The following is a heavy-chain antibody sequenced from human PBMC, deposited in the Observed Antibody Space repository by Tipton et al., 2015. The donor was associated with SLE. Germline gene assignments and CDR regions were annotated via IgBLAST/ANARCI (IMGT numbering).Heavy chain of an antibody. V-gene: IGHV3-23*01. CDR2: ISGSGDST. D-gene: IGHD1-26*01. CDR1: GFTFSSYD. CDR3: AKEWANWN. J-gene: IGHJ4*02. Sequence: GSLRLSCEGSGFTFSSYDMSWVRQAPGKGLEWVSGISGSGDSTYYADSVKGRFTISRDNSKNTLYLQMNSLRAEDTAVYYCAKEWANWNWGQGTLVTVSS.